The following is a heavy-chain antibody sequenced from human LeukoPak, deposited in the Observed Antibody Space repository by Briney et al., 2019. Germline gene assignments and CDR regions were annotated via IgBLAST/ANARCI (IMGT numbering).Heavy chain of an antibody. D-gene: IGHD3-10*01. CDR1: GGSISTRNYY. CDR3: ARHYYGSGTYSPFDY. Sequence: PSETLSLTCTVSGGSISTRNYYWGWIRQPPGKGLEWIGSISYSGSTYYNPSLMSRVTISVDTSKSQFSLRLSSVTAADTAVYYCARHYYGSGTYSPFDYWGQGTLVTVSS. V-gene: IGHV4-39*01. J-gene: IGHJ4*02. CDR2: ISYSGST.